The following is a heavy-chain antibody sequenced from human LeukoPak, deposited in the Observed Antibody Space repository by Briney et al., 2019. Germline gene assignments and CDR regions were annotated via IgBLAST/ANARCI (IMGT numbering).Heavy chain of an antibody. Sequence: GGSLRLSCAASGFTFSSYSMNWVRQAPGKGLEWVSSISSSSSYIYYADSVKGRFTISRDNPKNTLYLQMNSLRAEDTAVYYCAKDLGITGTTEIDYWGQGTLVTVSS. V-gene: IGHV3-21*04. CDR2: ISSSSSYI. D-gene: IGHD1-7*01. J-gene: IGHJ4*02. CDR1: GFTFSSYS. CDR3: AKDLGITGTTEIDY.